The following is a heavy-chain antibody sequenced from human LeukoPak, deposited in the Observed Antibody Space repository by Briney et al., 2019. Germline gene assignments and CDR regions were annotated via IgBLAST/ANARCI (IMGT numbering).Heavy chain of an antibody. CDR2: ISAYNGNT. CDR1: GYTFTSYG. J-gene: IGHJ4*02. D-gene: IGHD3-16*02. Sequence: ASVKVSCKASGYTFTSYGISWVRQAPGQGLEWMGWISAYNGNTNYAQKLQGRVTMTTDTSTSTAYMELRSLRSDDTAVYYCAKEQGVWGSYRSFDYWGQGTLVTVSS. V-gene: IGHV1-18*01. CDR3: AKEQGVWGSYRSFDY.